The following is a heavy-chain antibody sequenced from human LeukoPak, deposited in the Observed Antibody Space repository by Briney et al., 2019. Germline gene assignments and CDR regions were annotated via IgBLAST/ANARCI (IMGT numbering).Heavy chain of an antibody. CDR1: GGSISSGSYY. J-gene: IGHJ4*02. Sequence: PSQTLSLTCSVSGGSISSGSYYWSWIRQPAGKGLEWIGRIYTSGSTNYNPSLKSRVTISVDTSKKQVSLKLSSVTAADTAVYYCARAGRWWPFDYWGQGTLVTVSP. CDR2: IYTSGST. CDR3: ARAGRWWPFDY. V-gene: IGHV4-61*02. D-gene: IGHD2-15*01.